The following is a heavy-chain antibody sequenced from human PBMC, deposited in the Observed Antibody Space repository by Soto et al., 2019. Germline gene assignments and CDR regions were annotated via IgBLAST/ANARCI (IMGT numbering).Heavy chain of an antibody. CDR3: ARGQEMATMKNSANVYY. V-gene: IGHV4-34*01. CDR1: SGSFSGYY. CDR2: INHSGST. D-gene: IGHD5-12*01. Sequence: SETLSLPCAVYSGSFSGYYWSWIRQPPGKGLEWIGEINHSGSTNYNPSLKSRVTISVDTSNNQFTLKLSSLTVADTAVYYCARGQEMATMKNSANVYYWGQGTLVTVSS. J-gene: IGHJ4*02.